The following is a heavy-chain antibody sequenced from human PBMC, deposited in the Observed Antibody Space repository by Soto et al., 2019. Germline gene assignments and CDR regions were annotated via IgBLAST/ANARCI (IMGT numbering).Heavy chain of an antibody. CDR2: TSSSGNTI. CDR3: ARDPQGIAVDHPYYYGMDV. Sequence: QVQLVESGGDLAKPGGSLRLSCAGSGFTFSDYDMGWIRQAPGKGLEWVSYTSSSGNTIYYVDSVKGRFTLSRDNAKNSLYLQMDSLRVEDTAVYYCARDPQGIAVDHPYYYGMDVWGQGTTVTVSS. J-gene: IGHJ6*02. CDR1: GFTFSDYD. D-gene: IGHD6-19*01. V-gene: IGHV3-11*01.